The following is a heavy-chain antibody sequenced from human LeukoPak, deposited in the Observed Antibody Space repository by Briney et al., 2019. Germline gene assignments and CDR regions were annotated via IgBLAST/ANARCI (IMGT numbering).Heavy chain of an antibody. CDR2: INHSGST. CDR1: GGSFRGHY. D-gene: IGHD3-10*01. Sequence: SETLSLPCAVYGGSFRGHYWSWLRQPPGKGLEWIGEINHSGSTNYNPSLKSRVTISLDTSKNQFFLKLSSVTDAETAVYYCARGGAGRAGNWGQGTLVTVSS. CDR3: ARGGAGRAGN. J-gene: IGHJ4*02. V-gene: IGHV4-34*01.